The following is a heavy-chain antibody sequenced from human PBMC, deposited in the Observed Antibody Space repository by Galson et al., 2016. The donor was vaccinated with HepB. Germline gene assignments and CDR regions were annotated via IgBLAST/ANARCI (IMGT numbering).Heavy chain of an antibody. J-gene: IGHJ2*01. CDR2: ISGSGGST. V-gene: IGHV3-23*01. CDR3: AKDYSNYFWYFDL. CDR1: GFTFSSYV. Sequence: SLRLSCAASGFTFSSYVMSWVRQAPGKGLEWVSVISGSGGSTYYADSVKGRFTISRDNSKNTMYLQMNSLRAEDTAVYYCAKDYSNYFWYFDLWGRGTLVTVSS. D-gene: IGHD4-11*01.